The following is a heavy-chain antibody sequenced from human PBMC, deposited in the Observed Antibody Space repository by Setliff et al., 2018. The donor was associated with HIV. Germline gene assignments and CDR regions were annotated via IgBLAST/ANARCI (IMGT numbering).Heavy chain of an antibody. CDR2: VSGSGEAT. D-gene: IGHD2-2*01. V-gene: IGHV3-23*01. CDR1: A. CDR3: ARRAYCSSTTCFDN. J-gene: IGHJ4*02. Sequence: AIDWVRQAPGKGLEWVSSVSGSGEATYYADSLKGRFTISRDTSKNTLYLQMNSLRAEDTAVYYCARRAYCSSTTCFDNWGQGTLVTVSS.